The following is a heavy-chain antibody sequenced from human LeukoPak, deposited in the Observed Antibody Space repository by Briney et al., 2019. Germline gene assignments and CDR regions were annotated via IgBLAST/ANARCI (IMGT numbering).Heavy chain of an antibody. D-gene: IGHD2-8*02. CDR2: IEHDGSER. V-gene: IGHV3-7*03. CDR3: AAGTGWTSEY. Sequence: GGSLRLSCAASGLTSGSYWMTWVRHTPQQGLEWVANIEHDGSERNYMESVKGRFTISRDNGKNLLHLQMNNLRAEDTAVYYCAAGTGWTSEYWGQGILVTVSS. J-gene: IGHJ4*02. CDR1: GLTSGSYW.